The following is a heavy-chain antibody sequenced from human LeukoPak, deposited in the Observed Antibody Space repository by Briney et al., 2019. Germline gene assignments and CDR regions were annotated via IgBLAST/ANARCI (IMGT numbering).Heavy chain of an antibody. V-gene: IGHV3-48*03. CDR1: GSTFSSYE. D-gene: IGHD2-15*01. J-gene: IGHJ6*03. Sequence: GGSLRLSCAASGSTFSSYEMNWVRQAPGKGLEWVSYISSSGSTIYYADSVKGRFTISRDNAKNSLYLQMNSLRAEDTAVYYCAKGTYCSGANCYPSVYYYYYMDVWGKGTTVTVSS. CDR2: ISSSGSTI. CDR3: AKGTYCSGANCYPSVYYYYYMDV.